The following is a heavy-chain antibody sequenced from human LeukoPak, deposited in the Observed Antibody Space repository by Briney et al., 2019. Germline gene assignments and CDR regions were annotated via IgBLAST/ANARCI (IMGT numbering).Heavy chain of an antibody. J-gene: IGHJ4*02. D-gene: IGHD6-6*01. CDR2: IKQDGSEK. CDR3: ARDLYSSSSFDY. V-gene: IGHV3-7*01. Sequence: PGGSLRLSCAASGFTFSTYWMTWVRQAPGKGLEWVANIKQDGSEKYYVDSMKGRFTISRDNAKNSLYLQMNSLRAEDTAVYYCARDLYSSSSFDYWGQGTLVTVSS. CDR1: GFTFSTYW.